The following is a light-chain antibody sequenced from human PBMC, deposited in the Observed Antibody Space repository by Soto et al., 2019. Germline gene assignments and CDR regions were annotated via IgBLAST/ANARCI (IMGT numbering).Light chain of an antibody. CDR1: SSDVGGYRY. CDR3: SSYTSSAPWV. CDR2: EVS. V-gene: IGLV2-14*01. J-gene: IGLJ3*02. Sequence: QSALIQPASVSGSPGQLITISCTGTSSDVGGYRYVSWYQQHPGKAPKVIIYEVSNRPSGISSRFSGSKSGNTASLTISGLQPEDEAEYYCSSYTSSAPWVFGGGTKLTVL.